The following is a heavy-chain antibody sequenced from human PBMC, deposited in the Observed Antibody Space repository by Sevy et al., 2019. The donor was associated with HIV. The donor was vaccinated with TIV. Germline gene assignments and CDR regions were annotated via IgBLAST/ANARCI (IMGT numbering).Heavy chain of an antibody. CDR2: ISAYNGDT. J-gene: IGHJ4*02. CDR3: ARGFAVADYYFDY. V-gene: IGHV1-18*04. Sequence: ASVKVSCKASGYTVTSYGVSWVRQAPGQGLEYMGWISAYNGDTNYAQKVQGRVTMTTDTSTSTAYMELRSLTTDDTAVYYCARGFAVADYYFDYWGQGTLVTVSS. D-gene: IGHD6-19*01. CDR1: GYTVTSYG.